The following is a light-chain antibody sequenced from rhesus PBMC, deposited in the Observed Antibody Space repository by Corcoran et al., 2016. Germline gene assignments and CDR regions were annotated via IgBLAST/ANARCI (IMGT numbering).Light chain of an antibody. CDR1: QSLLHSDGKTY. CDR3: KQGTRWPYG. J-gene: IGKJ2*01. V-gene: IGKV2S9*01. Sequence: DVVMTQSPLSLPVTLGQPASLSCRSSQSLLHSDGKTYLNWLPQKPGQPPRRLIYQVSNRDTGVPDRFSGNGAGTDYTQNISRVEAEEFGCYYCKQGTRWPYGVGQGTKVEIK. CDR2: QVS.